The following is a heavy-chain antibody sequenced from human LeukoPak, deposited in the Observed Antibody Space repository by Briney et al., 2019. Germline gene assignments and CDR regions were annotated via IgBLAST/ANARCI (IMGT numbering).Heavy chain of an antibody. D-gene: IGHD1-26*01. CDR3: ARDDSGSYSYWFDP. CDR2: IDSSSSYI. J-gene: IGHJ5*02. Sequence: GGSLRLSCAASGFTFSTYTMNWVRQAPGKGLEWFSSIDSSSSYIYYADSVKGRFTISRDNAKNSLYLQMNSLRAGDTAVFYCARDDSGSYSYWFDPWGKGTLATVSS. CDR1: GFTFSTYT. V-gene: IGHV3-21*01.